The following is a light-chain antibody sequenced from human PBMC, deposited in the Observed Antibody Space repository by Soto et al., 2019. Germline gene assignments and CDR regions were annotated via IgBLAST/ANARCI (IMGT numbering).Light chain of an antibody. CDR3: QTWGTGIHVV. V-gene: IGLV4-69*01. CDR2: LDSDGSH. CDR1: SGHSSYA. J-gene: IGLJ2*01. Sequence: QLVLTQSPSASLGASVKLTCTLSSGHSSYAIAWHQQQPEKGPRYLMKLDSDGSHTKGDAIPDRFSGSSSGAERYLTISSLQSEDEADYYCQTWGTGIHVVFGGGTKLTVL.